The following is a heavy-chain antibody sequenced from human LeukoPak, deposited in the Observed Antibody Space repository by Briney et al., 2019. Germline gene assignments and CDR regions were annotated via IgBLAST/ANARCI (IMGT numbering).Heavy chain of an antibody. J-gene: IGHJ4*02. D-gene: IGHD6-13*01. CDR3: AGSSSWYVYYFDY. CDR2: ISYDGSHK. V-gene: IGHV3-30*04. CDR1: GFTFDVYA. Sequence: PGRSLRLSCAASGFTFDVYAMHWVRQAPGKGLEWVAVISYDGSHKYYADSVKGRFTISRDNSKNTLYLQMNSLRAEDTAVYYCAGSSSWYVYYFDYWGQGTLVTVSS.